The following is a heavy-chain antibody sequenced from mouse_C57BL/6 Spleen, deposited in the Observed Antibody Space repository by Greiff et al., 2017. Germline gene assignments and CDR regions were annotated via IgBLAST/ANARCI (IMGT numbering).Heavy chain of an antibody. CDR1: GYTFTSYW. V-gene: IGHV1-53*01. D-gene: IGHD2-12*01. CDR3: SKEGVYCYSFAY. J-gene: IGHJ3*01. Sequence: VQLQQSGTELVKPGASVKLSCKASGYTFTSYWMHWVKQRPGQGLEWIGNINPSNGGTNYNEKFKSKATLTVDKSSSTAYMQLSSLTSEDSAVYYRSKEGVYCYSFAYWGQGTLVTVSA. CDR2: INPSNGGT.